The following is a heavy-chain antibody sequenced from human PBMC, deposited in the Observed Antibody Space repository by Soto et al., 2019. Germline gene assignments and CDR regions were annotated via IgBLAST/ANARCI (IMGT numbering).Heavy chain of an antibody. V-gene: IGHV3-30*03. J-gene: IGHJ5*02. CDR2: ISYDGSNK. CDR1: GFTFSSYG. Sequence: GGSLRLSCAASGFTFSSYGTHWVRQAPGKGLEWVAVISYDGSNKYYADSVKGRFTISRDNSKNTLYLQMNSLRAEDTAVYYSTRDYDILTGPRGVRFDPWGQGTLVTVSS. D-gene: IGHD3-9*01. CDR3: TRDYDILTGPRGVRFDP.